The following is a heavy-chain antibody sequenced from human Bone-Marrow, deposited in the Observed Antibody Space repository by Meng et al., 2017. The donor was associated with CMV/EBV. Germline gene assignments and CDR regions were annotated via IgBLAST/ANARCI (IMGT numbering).Heavy chain of an antibody. CDR1: GYTFTSHA. J-gene: IGHJ4*02. CDR3: ARLAAGANFLDS. D-gene: IGHD7-27*01. V-gene: IGHV1-18*01. CDR2: ISASNGNT. Sequence: SCKTSGYTFTSHAFSWVRQAPGQGIQWMGWISASNGNTHYSDKFKGRVTMSIDTSTSTAYMELRSLQSDDTAVYYCARLAAGANFLDSWGQGTLVTVSS.